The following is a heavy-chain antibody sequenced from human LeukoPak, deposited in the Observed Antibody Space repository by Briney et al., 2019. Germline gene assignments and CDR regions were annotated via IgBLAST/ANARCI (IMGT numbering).Heavy chain of an antibody. J-gene: IGHJ4*02. CDR3: ARTSGCSGGSCRTFDY. V-gene: IGHV4-39*07. Sequence: SETLSLTCTVSGGSISTDRYNWGWIRQPPGKGLEWIGEIYHSGSTNYNPSPKSRVTISVDKSKNQFSLKLSSVTAADTAVYYCARTSGCSGGSCRTFDYWGQGTLVTVSS. CDR2: IYHSGST. D-gene: IGHD2-15*01. CDR1: GGSISTDRYN.